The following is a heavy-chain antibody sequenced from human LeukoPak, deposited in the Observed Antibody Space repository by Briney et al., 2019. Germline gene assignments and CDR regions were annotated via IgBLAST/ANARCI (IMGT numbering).Heavy chain of an antibody. CDR3: AGDRNSDWYSPLDY. V-gene: IGHV3-23*01. D-gene: IGHD6-19*01. Sequence: PXKGLXXVXIITATGDTAYYAGSVKGRFTISRDNSRNTVYMQMDSLRAEDTAIYYCAGDRNSDWYSPLDYWGQGSQVTVSP. CDR2: ITATGDTA. J-gene: IGHJ4*02.